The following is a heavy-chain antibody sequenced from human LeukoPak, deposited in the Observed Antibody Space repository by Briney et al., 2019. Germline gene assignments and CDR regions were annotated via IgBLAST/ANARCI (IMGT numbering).Heavy chain of an antibody. CDR2: ISGRGDDI. CDR3: AREWDGRSDSFDP. V-gene: IGHV1-18*01. J-gene: IGHJ5*02. Sequence: ASVTVSCKASGYTFTTYGISWVRQAPGHGLEWVGYISGRGDDINYAENFQGRVTMTTDTSTSTAYMELGSLTSDDTAVYYCAREWDGRSDSFDPWGQGTLVTVSS. CDR1: GYTFTTYG. D-gene: IGHD1-26*01.